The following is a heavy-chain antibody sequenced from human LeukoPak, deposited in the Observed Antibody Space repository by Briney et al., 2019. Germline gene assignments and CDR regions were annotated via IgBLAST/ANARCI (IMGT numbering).Heavy chain of an antibody. D-gene: IGHD4-17*01. V-gene: IGHV4-30-4*08. CDR3: AREATVTNNFDY. Sequence: PSETLSLTCAVYGGSFSGYYWSWIRQPPGEGLEWIGYIYYSGSTYYNPSLKSRVTISVDTSKNQFSLKLSSVTAADTAVYYCAREATVTNNFDYWGQGTLVTVSS. J-gene: IGHJ4*02. CDR2: IYYSGST. CDR1: GGSFSGYY.